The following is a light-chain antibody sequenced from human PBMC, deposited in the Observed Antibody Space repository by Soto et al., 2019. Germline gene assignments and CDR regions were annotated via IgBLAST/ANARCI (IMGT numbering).Light chain of an antibody. J-gene: IGKJ1*01. V-gene: IGKV3-11*01. CDR2: DTY. Sequence: EIVLTQSPATLSLSPGERVTISCRASQSVRIYLAWYQHKPGQAPRLLIYDTYNRATGIPARFSGSGSGTDFTLTISSLEPEDFAVYYCQQRSDWPWTFGQGTKV. CDR1: QSVRIY. CDR3: QQRSDWPWT.